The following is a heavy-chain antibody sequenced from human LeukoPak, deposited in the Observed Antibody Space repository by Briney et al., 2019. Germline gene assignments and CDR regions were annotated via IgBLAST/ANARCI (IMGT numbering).Heavy chain of an antibody. CDR1: GYTFTSYG. V-gene: IGHV1-18*01. Sequence: GASVKVSCKASGYTFTSYGITWVRQAPGQGLEWMGWIDPYSGNTNYAQKFQGRVTMTTETLTSTADMEVTSLRSDDTAVYYCARGVGNEGLTIWGQGTLVTVSS. J-gene: IGHJ3*02. CDR3: ARGVGNEGLTI. CDR2: IDPYSGNT. D-gene: IGHD1-26*01.